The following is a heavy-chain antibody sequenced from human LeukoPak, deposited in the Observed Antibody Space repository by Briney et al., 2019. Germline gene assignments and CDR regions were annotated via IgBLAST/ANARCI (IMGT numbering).Heavy chain of an antibody. CDR3: ARDLSLTYSSGWYWFDP. J-gene: IGHJ5*02. CDR2: TYYRSKWYN. V-gene: IGHV6-1*01. D-gene: IGHD6-19*01. Sequence: SQTLSLTCAISGDSVSSNSAAWNWIRQSPSRGLEWLGRTYYRSKWYNDYAVSVKSRITINPDTSKIQFSLQLNSVTPEDTAVYYCARDLSLTYSSGWYWFDPWGQGTLVTVSS. CDR1: GDSVSSNSAA.